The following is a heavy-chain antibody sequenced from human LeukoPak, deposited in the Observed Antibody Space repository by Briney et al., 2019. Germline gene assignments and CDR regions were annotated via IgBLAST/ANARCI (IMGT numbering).Heavy chain of an antibody. Sequence: SETLSLTCAVYGGSFSGYYWSWIRQPPGKGLEWIGEINHSGSTNYNPSLKSRVTISVDTSKNQFSLKLTSVTAADTAVYYCARTKYGSGSYPGAKYYYYMDVWGKGTTVTISS. CDR3: ARTKYGSGSYPGAKYYYYMDV. CDR1: GGSFSGYY. CDR2: INHSGST. V-gene: IGHV4-34*01. D-gene: IGHD3-10*01. J-gene: IGHJ6*03.